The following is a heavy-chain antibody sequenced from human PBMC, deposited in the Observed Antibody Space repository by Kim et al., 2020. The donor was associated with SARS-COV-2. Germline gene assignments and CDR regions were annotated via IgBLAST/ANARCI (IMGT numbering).Heavy chain of an antibody. J-gene: IGHJ5*02. CDR2: IGTYDGDT. Sequence: ASVKVSCKASGYTFTSYGISWVRQAPGQGLEWMGWIGTYDGDTSYAQKVQGRVTMTTDTSTSTAYMELRSLRSDDTAVYYCARDYDPISTENFFDPWGQGTLVIVSS. CDR3: ARDYDPISTENFFDP. CDR1: GYTFTSYG. V-gene: IGHV1-18*01. D-gene: IGHD3-3*01.